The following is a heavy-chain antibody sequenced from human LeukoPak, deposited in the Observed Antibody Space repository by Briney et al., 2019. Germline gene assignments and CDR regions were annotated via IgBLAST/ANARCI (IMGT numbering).Heavy chain of an antibody. J-gene: IGHJ4*02. D-gene: IGHD6-6*01. CDR1: GGSFSGSY. CDR3: ARGLGYSSSLLPGGY. CDR2: INHSGST. Sequence: SETLSLTCAVYGGSFSGSYWSWIRQPPGKGLEWIGEINHSGSTNYNPSLKSRVTISVDTSMNQFSLKLSSVTAADTAVYYCARGLGYSSSLLPGGYWGQGTLVTVSS. V-gene: IGHV4-34*01.